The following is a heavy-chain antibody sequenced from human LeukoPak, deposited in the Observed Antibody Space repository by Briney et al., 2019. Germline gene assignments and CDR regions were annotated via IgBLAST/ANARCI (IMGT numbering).Heavy chain of an antibody. CDR1: GGSISNGNW. CDR3: ARGPDYDFWSGYH. D-gene: IGHD3-3*01. Sequence: SETLSLTCAISGGSISNGNWCSWVRQPPGKGLEWIGEIYHSGSTHYNPSLKSRATISVDKSKNQFSLKLNSLTAADTAVYYCARGPDYDFWSGYHWGQGTLVTVSS. CDR2: IYHSGST. V-gene: IGHV4-4*02. J-gene: IGHJ4*02.